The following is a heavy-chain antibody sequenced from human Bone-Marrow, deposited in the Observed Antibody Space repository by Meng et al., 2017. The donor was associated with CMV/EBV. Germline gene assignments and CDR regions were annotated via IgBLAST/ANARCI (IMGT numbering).Heavy chain of an antibody. V-gene: IGHV3-13*01. CDR2: IGTAGDT. CDR1: GFTFDDYA. J-gene: IGHJ6*02. D-gene: IGHD3-22*01. Sequence: GGSLRLSCTASGFTFDDYAMHWVRQAPGKGLEWVSAIGTAGDTYYPGSVKGRFTISRENAKNSLYLQMNSLRAGDTAVYYCARGSYDSSGYYSGGPYYYGMDVWGQGTTVTVSS. CDR3: ARGSYDSSGYYSGGPYYYGMDV.